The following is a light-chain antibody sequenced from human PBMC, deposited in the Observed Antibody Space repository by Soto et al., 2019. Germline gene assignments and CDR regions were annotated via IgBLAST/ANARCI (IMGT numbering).Light chain of an antibody. CDR2: KAS. J-gene: IGKJ1*01. CDR3: QHYNSYSEA. Sequence: DKQMTQSPSTLTGSVGDRVTIXXRASQTISSWLAWYQQKPGKAPKXVIYKASTLKSGVPSRFSGSGSGTEFTLTSSSLQPDDFATYYCQHYNSYSEAFGQGTKVEIK. CDR1: QTISSW. V-gene: IGKV1-5*03.